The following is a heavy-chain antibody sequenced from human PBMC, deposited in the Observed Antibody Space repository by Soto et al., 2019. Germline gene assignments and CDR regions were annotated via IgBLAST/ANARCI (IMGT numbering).Heavy chain of an antibody. J-gene: IGHJ5*02. CDR1: GGTFSSYA. V-gene: IGHV1-69*13. CDR3: ARGRLITMVRGVIISRGPFDP. Sequence: ASVKVSCKASGGTFSSYAISWVRQAPGQGLEWMGGIIPIFGTANYAQKFQGRVTITADESTSTAYMELSSLRSEDTAVYYCARGRLITMVRGVIISRGPFDPWGQGTLVTSPQ. CDR2: IIPIFGTA. D-gene: IGHD3-10*01.